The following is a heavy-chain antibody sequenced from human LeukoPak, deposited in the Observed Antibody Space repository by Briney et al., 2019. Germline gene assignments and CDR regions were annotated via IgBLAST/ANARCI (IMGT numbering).Heavy chain of an antibody. CDR2: ISTSSTYI. D-gene: IGHD1-20*01. J-gene: IGHJ4*02. CDR1: GFTFSSYS. Sequence: PGGSLRLSCAASGFTFSSYSMNWARQAPGKGLEWVSSISTSSTYIYYADSVKGRFTISRDNAKNSLYLQMNSLRAEDTAVYYCARDPPFIIGTTFFDYWGQGTLVTVSS. CDR3: ARDPPFIIGTTFFDY. V-gene: IGHV3-21*01.